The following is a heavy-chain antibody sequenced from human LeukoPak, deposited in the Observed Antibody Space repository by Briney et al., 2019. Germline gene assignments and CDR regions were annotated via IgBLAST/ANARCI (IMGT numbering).Heavy chain of an antibody. CDR1: GFTFSNAW. CDR2: IKSKTGGGTT. Sequence: GGSLRLSCAASGFTFSNAWMSWVRQAPGKGLEWVGRIKSKTGGGTTDYAAPVKGRFTISRDDSKNRLYLQMNSLKTEDTAVYYCTTEVTMVRGEYGMDVWGQGTTVTVSS. D-gene: IGHD3-10*01. CDR3: TTEVTMVRGEYGMDV. J-gene: IGHJ6*02. V-gene: IGHV3-15*01.